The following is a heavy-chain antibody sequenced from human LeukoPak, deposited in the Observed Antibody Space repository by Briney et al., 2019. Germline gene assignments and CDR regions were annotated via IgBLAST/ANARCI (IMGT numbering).Heavy chain of an antibody. D-gene: IGHD3/OR15-3a*01. CDR1: GGFISSYY. CDR2: IFYRGAT. Sequence: PSETLSLTCIVSGGFISSYYWNWIRQPPGKGLEWIGNIFYRGATNYNPSLKSRVIMSVDTSKNQFSLKLYSVTAADTAMYYCARARDWSAGSWFDHWGQGILVTVSS. V-gene: IGHV4-59*01. J-gene: IGHJ5*02. CDR3: ARARDWSAGSWFDH.